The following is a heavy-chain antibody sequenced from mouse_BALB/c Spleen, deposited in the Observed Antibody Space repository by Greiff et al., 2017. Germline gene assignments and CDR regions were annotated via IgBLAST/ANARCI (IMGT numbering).Heavy chain of an antibody. V-gene: IGHV1-7*01. CDR1: GYTFTSYW. CDR3: AGVYGAMDY. J-gene: IGHJ4*01. CDR2: INPSTGYT. Sequence: QVQLQQSGAELAKPGASVKMSCKASGYTFTSYWMHWVKQRPGQGLEWIGYINPSTGYTEYNQKFKDKATLTADKSSSTAYMQLSSLTSEDSAVYYCAGVYGAMDYWGQGTSVTVSS. D-gene: IGHD1-1*02.